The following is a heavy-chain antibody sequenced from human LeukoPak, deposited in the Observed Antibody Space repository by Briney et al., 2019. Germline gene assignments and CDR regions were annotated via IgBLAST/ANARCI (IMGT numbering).Heavy chain of an antibody. Sequence: SETLSLTCTVSGGSISSYYWSWIRQPPGKGLEWIGYIYYSGSTNYNPSLKSRVTISVDTSKNQFPLKLSSVTAADTAVYYCARGDELRYFDWLLGFDYWGQGTLVTVSS. CDR3: ARGDELRYFDWLLGFDY. D-gene: IGHD3-9*01. CDR2: IYYSGST. J-gene: IGHJ4*02. CDR1: GGSISSYY. V-gene: IGHV4-59*01.